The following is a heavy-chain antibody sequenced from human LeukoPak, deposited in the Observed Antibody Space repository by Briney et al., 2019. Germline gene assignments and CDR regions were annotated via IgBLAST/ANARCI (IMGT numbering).Heavy chain of an antibody. Sequence: PSETLSLTCAVYGGSFSGYYWSWIRQPPGKGLEWIGEINHSGSTNYNPSLKSRVTISVDTSKNQFSLKLSSVTAADTAVYYCARVPLGSYRFPHNNWFDPWGQGTLVTVSS. J-gene: IGHJ5*02. D-gene: IGHD3-16*02. CDR2: INHSGST. CDR3: ARVPLGSYRFPHNNWFDP. CDR1: GGSFSGYY. V-gene: IGHV4-34*01.